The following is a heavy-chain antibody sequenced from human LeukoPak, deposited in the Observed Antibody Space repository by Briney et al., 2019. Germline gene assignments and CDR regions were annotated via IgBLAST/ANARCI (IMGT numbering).Heavy chain of an antibody. CDR2: ISTYNGNT. V-gene: IGHV1-18*01. J-gene: IGHJ4*02. Sequence: ASVKVSCKASGYTFTSYGISWVRQAPGQGLEWMGWISTYNGNTNYAQKLQGRVTITTDTSTTTAYMELRSLTSDDTPVYYCARDPTTQTFDYWGQGTLVTVSS. D-gene: IGHD4-11*01. CDR1: GYTFTSYG. CDR3: ARDPTTQTFDY.